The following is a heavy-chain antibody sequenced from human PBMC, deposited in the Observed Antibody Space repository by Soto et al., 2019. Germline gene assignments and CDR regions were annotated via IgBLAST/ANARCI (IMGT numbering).Heavy chain of an antibody. CDR1: GFTFDDYT. J-gene: IGHJ4*02. Sequence: PGGSLRLSCAASGFTFDDYTMHWVRQAPGKGLEWVSLISWDGGNTYYADSVKGRFTISRDNSKNSLYLQMSSLSPEDTALYYCGRDKSASEIEYWGQGTLVTVSS. V-gene: IGHV3-43*01. D-gene: IGHD6-6*01. CDR3: GRDKSASEIEY. CDR2: ISWDGGNT.